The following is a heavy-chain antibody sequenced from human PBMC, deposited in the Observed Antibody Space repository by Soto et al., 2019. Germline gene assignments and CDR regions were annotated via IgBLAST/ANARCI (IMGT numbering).Heavy chain of an antibody. Sequence: EVQLVESGGGLVKPGGSLRLSCAASGFTFSSYSMNWVRQAPGKGLEGVSSISSSSSYIYYADSVKGRCTISRDNAKNSLFLQMKSLRAEDTAVYYCASGLNDYWGEGTLVTVSS. V-gene: IGHV3-21*01. CDR1: GFTFSSYS. CDR2: ISSSSSYI. J-gene: IGHJ4*02. CDR3: ASGLNDY.